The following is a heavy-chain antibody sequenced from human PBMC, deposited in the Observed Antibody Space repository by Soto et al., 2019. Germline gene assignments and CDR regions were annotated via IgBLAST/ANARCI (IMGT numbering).Heavy chain of an antibody. J-gene: IGHJ4*02. CDR1: RFTFSSYA. V-gene: IGHV3-23*01. D-gene: IGHD3-3*02. CDR3: GRSLFLASTDTEPFDY. CDR2: ISGGGNDA. Sequence: EVPLLESGGGLVQPGGSLVLSCAASRFTFSSYAMSWVRQAPGKGLELVSSISGGGNDAYYADSVKGRFTISSDNSQNTLYLKLSRLRADDTAVYYCGRSLFLASTDTEPFDYWGQGARVTVSS.